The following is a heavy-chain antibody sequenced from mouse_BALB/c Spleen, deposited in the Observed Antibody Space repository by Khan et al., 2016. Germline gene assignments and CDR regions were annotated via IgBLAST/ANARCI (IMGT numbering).Heavy chain of an antibody. CDR1: GYTFTNYG. CDR3: ARSGGNFDY. Sequence: QIQLVQSGPELKKPGETVKISCKASGYTFTNYGMNWVKQAPGKGLKWMGWINTNTGEPTYAEAFTGRFAFSLETSASTAYLQINNLKNEDTATYFCARSGGNFDYWGQGTTLTVSS. J-gene: IGHJ2*01. CDR2: INTNTGEP. D-gene: IGHD3-1*01. V-gene: IGHV9-3*02.